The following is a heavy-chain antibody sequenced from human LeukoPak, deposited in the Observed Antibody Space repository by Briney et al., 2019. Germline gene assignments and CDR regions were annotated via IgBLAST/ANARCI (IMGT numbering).Heavy chain of an antibody. V-gene: IGHV1-18*01. J-gene: IGHJ4*02. Sequence: ASVKVSCKASGYTFTSYDINWVRQATGQGLEWMGWINPNSGGTNYAQKLQGRVTMTTDTSTSTAYMELRSLRSDDTAVYYCARVRRDCFDYWGQGTLVTVSS. CDR1: GYTFTSYD. CDR2: INPNSGGT. CDR3: ARVRRDCFDY.